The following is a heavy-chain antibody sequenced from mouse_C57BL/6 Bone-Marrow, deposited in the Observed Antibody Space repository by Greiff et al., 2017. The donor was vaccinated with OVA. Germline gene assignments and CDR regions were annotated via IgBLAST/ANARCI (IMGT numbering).Heavy chain of an antibody. CDR3: TTIDYDYDGDWYFDV. CDR2: IDPENGDT. J-gene: IGHJ1*03. CDR1: GFNIKDDY. Sequence: VQLKESGAELVRPGASVKLSCTASGFNIKDDYMHWVKQRPEQGLEWIGWIDPENGDTEYASKFQGKATITADTSSNTAYLQLSSLTSEDTAVYYCTTIDYDYDGDWYFDVWGTGTTVTVSS. V-gene: IGHV14-4*01. D-gene: IGHD2-4*01.